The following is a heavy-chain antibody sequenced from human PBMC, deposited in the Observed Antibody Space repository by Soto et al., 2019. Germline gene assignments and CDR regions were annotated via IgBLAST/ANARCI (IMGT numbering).Heavy chain of an antibody. D-gene: IGHD2-15*01. J-gene: IGHJ4*02. CDR2: ITRDGNNK. CDR3: TKSSGGSSLVGVDY. CDR1: GSIFKNYA. Sequence: RGSLRLSCAVSGSIFKNYALNWVRQAPGKGLEWVSSITRDGNNKYYADSVKGRFTTSRDNSKNTLSLQMTALRVEDSSVYYCTKSSGGSSLVGVDYWGPGTLVTVSS. V-gene: IGHV3-30*04.